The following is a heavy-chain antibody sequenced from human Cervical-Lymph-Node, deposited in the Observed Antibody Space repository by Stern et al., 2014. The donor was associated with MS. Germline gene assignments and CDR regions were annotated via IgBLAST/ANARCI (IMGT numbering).Heavy chain of an antibody. Sequence: EVQLVQSWGGLVQPGGSLRLSCAASGFTFSDYAMSWVRQAPGKGLEWVSAISLSGGSTFYADSVQVRFTISRDNSKNTLYLQMNSLRAEDTAVYYCAKDRELVVVTFDSWGQGTLVTVSS. D-gene: IGHD2-15*01. J-gene: IGHJ4*02. CDR1: GFTFSDYA. CDR3: AKDRELVVVTFDS. V-gene: IGHV3-23*04. CDR2: ISLSGGST.